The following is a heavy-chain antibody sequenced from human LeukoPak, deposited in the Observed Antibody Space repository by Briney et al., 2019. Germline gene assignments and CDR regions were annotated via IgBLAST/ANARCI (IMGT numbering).Heavy chain of an antibody. CDR1: GYTFTSYA. CDR2: INAGNGNT. D-gene: IGHD7-27*01. Sequence: ASVKVSCKASGYTFTSYAMHWVRQAPGQRLEWMGWINAGNGNTKYSQKFQGRVTITRDTSASTAYMELSSLRSEDTAVYYCARTGDYYYYYGMDVWGQGATVTVSS. CDR3: ARTGDYYYYYGMDV. J-gene: IGHJ6*02. V-gene: IGHV1-3*01.